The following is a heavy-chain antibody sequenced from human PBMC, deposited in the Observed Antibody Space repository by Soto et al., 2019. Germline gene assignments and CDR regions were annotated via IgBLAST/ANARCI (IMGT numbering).Heavy chain of an antibody. Sequence: QVQLVQSGAEVKKPGASVKVSCKASGYTFSSYGISWVRQAPGQGREWMGWISGYNGNTNYAQKLQGRVTMTIDTSTSTGYMELRSLRSDDTAVYYCARDGGGDGMDVWGQGTTVTVSS. J-gene: IGHJ6*02. D-gene: IGHD3-16*01. V-gene: IGHV1-18*01. CDR2: ISGYNGNT. CDR1: GYTFSSYG. CDR3: ARDGGGDGMDV.